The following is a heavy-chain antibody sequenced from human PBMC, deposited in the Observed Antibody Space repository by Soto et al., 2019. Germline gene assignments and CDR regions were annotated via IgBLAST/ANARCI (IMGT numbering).Heavy chain of an antibody. CDR1: GYTFTSSA. V-gene: IGHV1-3*01. Sequence: ASVKVSCKASGYTFTSSAMHWVRQAPGQRLEWMGWINAGNGNTKYSQKFQGRVTITRDTSASTAYMELSSLRSEDTAVYYCASGAPTSCYTWGLGCYYYCMDVWGQGTTGTVS. CDR3: ASGAPTSCYTWGLGCYYYCMDV. D-gene: IGHD2-2*02. CDR2: INAGNGNT. J-gene: IGHJ6*02.